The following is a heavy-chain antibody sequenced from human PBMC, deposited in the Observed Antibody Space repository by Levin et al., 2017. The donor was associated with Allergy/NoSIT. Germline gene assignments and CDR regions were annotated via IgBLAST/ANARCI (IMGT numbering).Heavy chain of an antibody. Sequence: GESLKISCAASGFTFSSYAMGWVRQAPGQGLEWVSTIRGGSGTTYYADPVQGRFTISRDNSKNTLYLQMDSLRAEDTAEYYCAKSPVTTWSAFDSWGQGTMVTVSS. CDR2: IRGGSGTT. J-gene: IGHJ3*02. V-gene: IGHV3-23*01. CDR1: GFTFSSYA. CDR3: AKSPVTTWSAFDS. D-gene: IGHD4-11*01.